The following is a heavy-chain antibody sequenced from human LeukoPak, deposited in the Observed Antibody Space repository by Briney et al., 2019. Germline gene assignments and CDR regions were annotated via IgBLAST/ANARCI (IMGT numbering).Heavy chain of an antibody. D-gene: IGHD6-19*01. V-gene: IGHV4-38-2*01. CDR1: GFIFSPYS. CDR2: IYYSGST. CDR3: ARGQILAVAGQYPPFDP. J-gene: IGHJ5*02. Sequence: PGGSLRLTCAASGFIFSPYSRHWIRQPPGKGLEWIGGIYYSGSTYYNPSLKSRVTISVDTSKNQFSLKLSSVTAADTAVYYCARGQILAVAGQYPPFDPWGQGTLVTVSS.